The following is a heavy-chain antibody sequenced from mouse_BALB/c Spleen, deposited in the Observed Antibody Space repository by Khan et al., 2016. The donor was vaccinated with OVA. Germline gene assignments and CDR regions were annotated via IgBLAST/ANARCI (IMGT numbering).Heavy chain of an antibody. Sequence: QIQLVQSGPELKKPGETVKISCKASGYTFTNNGMNWAKQAPGKGLKWMGWINTYTGEPTYAADFKGRFAFSLETSASTAYLQINILRNEDTSTEYGERVGYSGTMDYWGQGTSVTVSS. J-gene: IGHJ4*01. CDR1: GYTFTNNG. CDR2: INTYTGEP. D-gene: IGHD2-3*01. V-gene: IGHV9-3-1*01. CDR3: ERVGYSGTMDY.